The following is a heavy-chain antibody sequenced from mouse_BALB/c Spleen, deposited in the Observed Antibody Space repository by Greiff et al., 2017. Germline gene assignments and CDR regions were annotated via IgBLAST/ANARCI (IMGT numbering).Heavy chain of an antibody. CDR2: IWSGGST. J-gene: IGHJ1*01. V-gene: IGHV2-4-1*01. Sequence: QVQLQQSGPGLVQPSQSLSITCTVSGFSLTSYGVHWVRQSPGKGLEWLGVIWSGGSTDYNAAFISRLSISKDNSKSQVFFKMNSLQADDTAIYHCARSLRLRYFDVWGAGTTVTVSS. D-gene: IGHD2-12*01. CDR3: ARSLRLRYFDV. CDR1: GFSLTSYG.